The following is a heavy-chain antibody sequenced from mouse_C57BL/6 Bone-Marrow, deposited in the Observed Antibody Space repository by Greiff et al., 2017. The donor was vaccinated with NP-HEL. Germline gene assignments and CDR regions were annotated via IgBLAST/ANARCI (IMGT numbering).Heavy chain of an antibody. CDR1: GFTFSSYG. V-gene: IGHV5-6*01. D-gene: IGHD2-1*01. Sequence: EVKLMESGGDLVKPGGSLKLSCAASGFTFSSYGMSLVRQTPDKRLEWVATISSGGSYTYYPDSVKGRFTISRDNAKNTLYLQMSSLKSEDTAMYYCARHLLHFDYWGQGTTLTVSS. CDR2: ISSGGSYT. CDR3: ARHLLHFDY. J-gene: IGHJ2*01.